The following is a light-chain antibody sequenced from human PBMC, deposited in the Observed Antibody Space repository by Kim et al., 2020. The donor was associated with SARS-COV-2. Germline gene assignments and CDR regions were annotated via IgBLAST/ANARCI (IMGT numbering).Light chain of an antibody. CDR1: SSNIGVNS. CDR3: ASWDDSLGAWV. CDR2: WNS. J-gene: IGLJ3*02. Sequence: QSVLTQPPSASGTPGQRVTISCSGSSSNIGVNSVYWFQQLPGTATKLLIYWNSQRPSGVPDRFSASKSGTSSSLTVSGLRSDDEADFYCASWDDSLGAWVLGGGTQLTVL. V-gene: IGLV1-47*01.